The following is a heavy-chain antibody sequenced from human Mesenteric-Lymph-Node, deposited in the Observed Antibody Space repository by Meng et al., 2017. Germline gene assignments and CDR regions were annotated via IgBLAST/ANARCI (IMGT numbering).Heavy chain of an antibody. CDR1: GCSISRCGYY. CDR3: AREGRSHQVGVSVY. Sequence: VEVAAAGPVMVEPSEPLSRTFTVSGCSISRCGYYWSWIRQHPGKGLEWIGYIYYCGSTYYNPSLKSRVTISVDTSKNQFSLKLMFVTAADTAVYYCAREGRSHQVGVSVYWGQGNLVTVSS. V-gene: IGHV4-30-4*08. CDR2: IYYCGST. J-gene: IGHJ4*02. D-gene: IGHD2-21*01.